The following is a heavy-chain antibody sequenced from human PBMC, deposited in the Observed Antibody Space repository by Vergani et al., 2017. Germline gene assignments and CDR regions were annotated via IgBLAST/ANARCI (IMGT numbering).Heavy chain of an antibody. CDR3: ARDVGLSVVPAAIYYFDY. V-gene: IGHV4-30-4*01. J-gene: IGHJ4*02. D-gene: IGHD2-2*02. CDR2: IYYSGST. Sequence: QVQLQESGPGLVKPSQTLSLTCTVSGGSISSGDYYWSWIRQPPGKGLEWIGYIYYSGSTYYNPSLKSRVTISVDTSKNQFSLKLSSVTAADTAVYYCARDVGLSVVPAAIYYFDYWGQGTLVTVSS. CDR1: GGSISSGDYY.